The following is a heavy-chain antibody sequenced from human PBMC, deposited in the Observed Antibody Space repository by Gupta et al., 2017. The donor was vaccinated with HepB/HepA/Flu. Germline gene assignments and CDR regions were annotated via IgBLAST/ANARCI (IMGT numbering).Heavy chain of an antibody. V-gene: IGHV1-8*02. J-gene: IGHJ6*03. CDR2: MNANSDKT. CDR1: GYTFSTYD. D-gene: IGHD6-13*01. Sequence: VQLVQAGAEVKKPGASVKVSCKTSGYTFSTYDINWVRQATGQGLEWMGWMNANSDKTGYAQKFQGRGTINSNIALSTADMELSSLRSDDTAVDICATGRRVPKVHGSRAAGENYLYCSYFDVWGKGTTVTVSS. CDR3: ATGRRVPKVHGSRAAGENYLYCSYFDV.